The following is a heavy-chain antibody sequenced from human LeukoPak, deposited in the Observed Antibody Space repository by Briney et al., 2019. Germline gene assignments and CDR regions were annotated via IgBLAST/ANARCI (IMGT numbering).Heavy chain of an antibody. D-gene: IGHD2-21*02. J-gene: IGHJ4*02. Sequence: GGSLRLSCTASAFTLGDWYMSWIRQAPGKGLEWISYISNIGTTTYYAEPVKGRFTISRDNSKNTLYLQMNSLRAEDTAVYYCAKDHDLNFDYWGQGTLVTVSS. CDR2: ISNIGTTT. V-gene: IGHV3-11*04. CDR1: AFTLGDWY. CDR3: AKDHDLNFDY.